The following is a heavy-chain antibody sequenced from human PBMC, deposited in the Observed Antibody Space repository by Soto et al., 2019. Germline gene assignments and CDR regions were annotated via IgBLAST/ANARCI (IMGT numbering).Heavy chain of an antibody. CDR3: AKRYDDFWSGYSHMDV. Sequence: QVQLVESGGGVVQPGRSLRLSCAASGFTFSSYGMHWVRQVPGKGLEWVAVISYDGSNKYYADSVKGRFTISRDNSKNTLYLQMNSLRAEDTAVYYCAKRYDDFWSGYSHMDVWGQGTTVTVSS. CDR2: ISYDGSNK. CDR1: GFTFSSYG. V-gene: IGHV3-30*18. D-gene: IGHD3-3*01. J-gene: IGHJ6*02.